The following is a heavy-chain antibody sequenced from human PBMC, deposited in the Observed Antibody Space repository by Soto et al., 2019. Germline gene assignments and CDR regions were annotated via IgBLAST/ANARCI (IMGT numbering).Heavy chain of an antibody. CDR3: ARDAGGMDV. CDR2: IWYDGSNK. J-gene: IGHJ6*02. V-gene: IGHV3-33*01. Sequence: HPGGSLRLSCAASGFTFSSYGMHWVRQAPGKGLGWVAVIWYDGSNKYYADSVKGRFTISRDNSKNTLYLQMNSLRAEDTAVYYCARDAGGMDVWGQGTTVTVSS. CDR1: GFTFSSYG.